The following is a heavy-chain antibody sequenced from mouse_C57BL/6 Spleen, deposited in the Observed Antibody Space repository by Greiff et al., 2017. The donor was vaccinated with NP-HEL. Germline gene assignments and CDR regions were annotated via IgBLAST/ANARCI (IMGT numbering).Heavy chain of an antibody. CDR2: IDPSDSYT. CDR3: ARFHYYGSSPYYFDY. V-gene: IGHV1-69*01. J-gene: IGHJ2*01. D-gene: IGHD1-1*01. CDR1: GYTFTSYW. Sequence: QVQLQQPGAELVMPGASVKLSCKASGYTFTSYWMHWVKQRPGQGLEWIGEIDPSDSYTNYNQKFKGKSTLTVDKSSSTAYMQLSSLTSEDSAVYYCARFHYYGSSPYYFDYWGQGTTLTVSS.